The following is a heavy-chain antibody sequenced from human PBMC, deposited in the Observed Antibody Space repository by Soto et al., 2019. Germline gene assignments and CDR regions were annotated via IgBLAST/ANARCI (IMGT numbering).Heavy chain of an antibody. D-gene: IGHD2-21*01. J-gene: IGHJ5*02. V-gene: IGHV1-69*13. CDR3: ASTPYPSSVSQHEEYLDP. Sequence: GASVKVSCKASGGTFSNSGISWVRQAPGQGLEWVGGIIPIFDTTNYAQMLQGRITIIADESTNTFYMELINLRSVYWGVNDCASTPYPSSVSQHEEYLDPWGQGTLVTVSS. CDR2: IIPIFDTT. CDR1: GGTFSNSG.